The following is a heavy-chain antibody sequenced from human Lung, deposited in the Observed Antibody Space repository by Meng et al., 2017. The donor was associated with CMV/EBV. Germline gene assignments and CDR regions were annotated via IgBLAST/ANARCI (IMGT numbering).Heavy chain of an antibody. V-gene: IGHV3-21*01. CDR1: GFTFSSYS. Sequence: GESLKISCAASGFTFSSYSMNWVRQAPGKGLEWVSSISSSSSYIYYADSVKGRFTISRDNAKNSLYLQMNSLRAEDTAVYYCARDHRTSIAAAGTVDYWGQGXLVTFSS. J-gene: IGHJ4*02. CDR2: ISSSSSYI. CDR3: ARDHRTSIAAAGTVDY. D-gene: IGHD6-13*01.